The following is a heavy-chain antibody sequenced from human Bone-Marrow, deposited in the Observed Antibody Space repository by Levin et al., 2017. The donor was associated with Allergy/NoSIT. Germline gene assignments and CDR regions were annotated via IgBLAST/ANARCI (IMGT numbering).Heavy chain of an antibody. D-gene: IGHD2-21*01. Sequence: RASVKVSCKTSGYTFISYYIHWVRQTPGQGLEWMGMINPSSGSTSYAQKFQGRVTVTRDTSTSAVFMELSSLESEDTAVYYCAKDVKRAYYFDSWGQGTLVTVSS. CDR3: AKDVKRAYYFDS. CDR1: GYTFISYY. CDR2: INPSSGST. J-gene: IGHJ4*02. V-gene: IGHV1-46*01.